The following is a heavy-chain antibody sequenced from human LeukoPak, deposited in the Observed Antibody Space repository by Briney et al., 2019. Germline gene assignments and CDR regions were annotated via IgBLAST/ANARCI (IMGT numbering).Heavy chain of an antibody. CDR1: GFSFSVYW. CDR3: AKGTSSWHEFDS. J-gene: IGHJ4*02. V-gene: IGHV3-43D*03. Sequence: GGSLRLSCAASGFSFSVYWMHWVHQAPGKGPVWVSLITWDGDSTYYADSVKGRFTISRDNSKNYLYLQMNSLRAEDTALYYCAKGTSSWHEFDSWGQGTLVTVSS. D-gene: IGHD6-13*01. CDR2: ITWDGDST.